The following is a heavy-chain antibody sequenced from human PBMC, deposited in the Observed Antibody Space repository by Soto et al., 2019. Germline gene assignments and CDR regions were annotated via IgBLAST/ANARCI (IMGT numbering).Heavy chain of an antibody. Sequence: GGSLRLSCAASGFTFSSCGMHWVRQAPGKGLEWVAVIWYDGSNKYYADSVKGRFTISRDNSKNTLYLQMNSLRAEDTAVYYCARGPSVVVTAIGEYFQHWGQGTLVTVSS. D-gene: IGHD2-21*02. V-gene: IGHV3-33*01. CDR1: GFTFSSCG. CDR3: ARGPSVVVTAIGEYFQH. J-gene: IGHJ1*01. CDR2: IWYDGSNK.